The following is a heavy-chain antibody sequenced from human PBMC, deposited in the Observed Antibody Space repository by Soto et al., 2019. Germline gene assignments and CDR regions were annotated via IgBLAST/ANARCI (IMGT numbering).Heavy chain of an antibody. J-gene: IGHJ4*02. Sequence: PGGSLRLSCAASGFTFSSYGMHWVRQAPGKGLEWVAVIWYDGSNKYYADSVKGRFTISRDNSKNTLYLQMNSLRAEDTAVYYCARDLKPYSGYSTTGYWGQGTLVTSPQ. V-gene: IGHV3-33*01. CDR3: ARDLKPYSGYSTTGY. CDR1: GFTFSSYG. D-gene: IGHD6-13*01. CDR2: IWYDGSNK.